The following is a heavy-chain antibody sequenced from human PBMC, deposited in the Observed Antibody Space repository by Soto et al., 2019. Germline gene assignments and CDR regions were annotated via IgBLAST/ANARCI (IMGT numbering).Heavy chain of an antibody. Sequence: QVQLVQSGAEVKKPGSSVKVSCKASGGTFSTYVISWVRQAPGQGLEWMGGIIPVFATTNYAQKFQGRVTITADESTRTGYMELNSLRSEDTAVYYCARGRIAGAATDFYYYGMAVWGQGTSVTVSS. CDR3: ARGRIAGAATDFYYYGMAV. CDR1: GGTFSTYV. V-gene: IGHV1-69*12. J-gene: IGHJ6*02. D-gene: IGHD1-26*01. CDR2: IIPVFATT.